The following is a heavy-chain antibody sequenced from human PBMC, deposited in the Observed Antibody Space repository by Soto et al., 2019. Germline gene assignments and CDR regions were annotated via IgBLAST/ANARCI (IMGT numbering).Heavy chain of an antibody. CDR1: GGSISSGGSY. CDR2: IFYSDSF. CDR3: ARAPETPPIFGVVRPYFFDF. V-gene: IGHV4-31*03. Sequence: QVQLQESGPGLVKSSQTLSLTCTVSGGSISSGGSYWSWIRQRPGKGLEWIGYIFYSDSFYYTPSLKGRVVILADTSKNQFTLKQSSVTDADTAVYYCARAPETPPIFGVVRPYFFDFWGQGTLVTVSS. J-gene: IGHJ4*02. D-gene: IGHD3-3*01.